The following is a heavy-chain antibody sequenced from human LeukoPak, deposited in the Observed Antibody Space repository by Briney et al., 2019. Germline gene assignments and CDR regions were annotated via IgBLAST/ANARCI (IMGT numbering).Heavy chain of an antibody. D-gene: IGHD7-27*01. CDR3: ARETPGAGHFDY. Sequence: GASVKVSCKASGYTFTSYAMHRVRQAPGQRLEWMGWINAGNGNTKYSQKFQGRVTITRDTSASTAYMELSSLRSEDTAVYYCARETPGAGHFDYWGQGSLVTVSS. J-gene: IGHJ4*02. CDR2: INAGNGNT. V-gene: IGHV1-3*01. CDR1: GYTFTSYA.